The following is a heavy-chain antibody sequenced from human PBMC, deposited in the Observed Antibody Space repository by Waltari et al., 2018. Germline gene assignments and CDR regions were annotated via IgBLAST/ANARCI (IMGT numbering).Heavy chain of an antibody. Sequence: QVQLQQWGAGLLKPSATLSLTCAVSCGSFSGYYWSWIRQPPGKVLEWIGEINHSGSTNYNPSLKSRVTISVDTSKNQFSLKLSSVTAADTAVYYCARGGRIWPTVTNYYYYGMDVWGQGTTVTVSS. V-gene: IGHV4-34*01. CDR1: CGSFSGYY. CDR3: ARGGRIWPTVTNYYYYGMDV. D-gene: IGHD4-17*01. CDR2: INHSGST. J-gene: IGHJ6*02.